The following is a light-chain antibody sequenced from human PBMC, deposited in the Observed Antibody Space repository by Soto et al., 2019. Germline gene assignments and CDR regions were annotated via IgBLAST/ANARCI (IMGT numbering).Light chain of an antibody. CDR3: RSFTSSSTVL. CDR1: SSDVGGYNY. Sequence: QSALTQPASVSGSLGQSITISCTGTSSDVGGYNYVSWYQHHPGKDPKVVIFEVSKRPSGVSSRFSGSKSGNTASLTVSGLQAEDEGDYYCRSFTSSSTVLFGGGTKLTVL. CDR2: EVS. V-gene: IGLV2-14*01. J-gene: IGLJ2*01.